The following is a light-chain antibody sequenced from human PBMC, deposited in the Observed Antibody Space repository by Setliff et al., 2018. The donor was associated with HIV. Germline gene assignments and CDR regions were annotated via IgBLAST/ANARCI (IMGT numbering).Light chain of an antibody. CDR1: SSDIGSHDY. V-gene: IGLV2-14*03. CDR2: AVS. J-gene: IGLJ1*01. CDR3: SSYTSSTPLYV. Sequence: QSALTQPASVSGSPGQSITISCTGTSSDIGSHDYVSWYQQHPGKAPKLMIYAVSNRPSGVSNRFSGSKSGNTASLTISGLQAEDEADYYCSSYTSSTPLYVFGTGTKVTVL.